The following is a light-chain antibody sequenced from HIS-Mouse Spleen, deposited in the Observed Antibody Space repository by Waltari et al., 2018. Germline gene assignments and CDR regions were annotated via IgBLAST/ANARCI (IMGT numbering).Light chain of an antibody. V-gene: IGLV7-46*01. Sequence: QAVVTQEPSLTVSPGGTVTLTCGSSTGAVTSGHYPYWFQQKPGQAPRTLIYDTSNKHSWPPARFSGSLLGGKAALTLSGAQPEDEADYYCCSYAGSSTWVFGGGTKLTVL. CDR3: CSYAGSSTWV. CDR2: DTS. J-gene: IGLJ3*02. CDR1: TGAVTSGHY.